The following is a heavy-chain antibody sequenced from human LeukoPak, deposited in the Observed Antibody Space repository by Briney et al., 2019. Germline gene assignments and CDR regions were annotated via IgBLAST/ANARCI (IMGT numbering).Heavy chain of an antibody. CDR1: GGSFSGYY. Sequence: SETLSLTCAVYGGSFSGYYWSWIRQPPGKGLEWIGEINHSGSTNYNPSLKSRVTISVDTSKNQFSLKLSSVTAADTAVYYCARKSNYVWGSYRYGDFDYWGQGTLVTVAS. V-gene: IGHV4-34*01. CDR3: ARKSNYVWGSYRYGDFDY. CDR2: INHSGST. J-gene: IGHJ4*02. D-gene: IGHD3-16*02.